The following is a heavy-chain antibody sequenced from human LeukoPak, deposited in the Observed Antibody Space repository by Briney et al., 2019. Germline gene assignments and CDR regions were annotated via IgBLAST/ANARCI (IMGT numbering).Heavy chain of an antibody. V-gene: IGHV3-33*01. D-gene: IGHD2-2*01. CDR1: GFTFSSYG. Sequence: GGSLRLSCAASGFTFSSYGMPWVRQAPGKGLEWVAVIWYDGSNKYYADSVKGRFTISRDNSKNTLYLQMNSLRAEDTAVYYCARGYCSSTSCYAIDYWGQGTLVTVSS. CDR2: IWYDGSNK. J-gene: IGHJ4*02. CDR3: ARGYCSSTSCYAIDY.